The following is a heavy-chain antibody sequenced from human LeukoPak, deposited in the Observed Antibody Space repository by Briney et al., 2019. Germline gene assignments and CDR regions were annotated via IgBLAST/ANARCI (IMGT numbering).Heavy chain of an antibody. CDR1: GFTFDDYA. D-gene: IGHD3-3*01. V-gene: IGHV3-9*01. Sequence: GRSLRLSCAASGFTFDDYAMHWVRQAPGKGLEWVSGISWNSGSIGYADSVKGRFTISRDNAKNSLFLQMNSLRAEDTALYYCAKSAENDAFDIWGQGTMVTVSS. CDR3: AKSAENDAFDI. J-gene: IGHJ3*02. CDR2: ISWNSGSI.